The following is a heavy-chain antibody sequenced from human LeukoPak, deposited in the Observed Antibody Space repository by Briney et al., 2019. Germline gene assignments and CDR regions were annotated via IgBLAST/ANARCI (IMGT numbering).Heavy chain of an antibody. CDR3: ARELHYYDNSGYYSYFDY. J-gene: IGHJ4*02. Sequence: GGSLRLSCAASGFTFSNAWMSWVRQAPGKGLEWVANIKQVGSEKYYVDSVKGRFTISRDNAKNSLYLQMNSLRAEDTAVYYCARELHYYDNSGYYSYFDYWGQGTLVTVSS. CDR1: GFTFSNAW. V-gene: IGHV3-7*01. D-gene: IGHD3-22*01. CDR2: IKQVGSEK.